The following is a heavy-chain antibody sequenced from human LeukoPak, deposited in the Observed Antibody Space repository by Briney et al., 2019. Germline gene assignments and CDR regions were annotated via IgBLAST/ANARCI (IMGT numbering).Heavy chain of an antibody. CDR1: GGSISSGGYY. V-gene: IGHV4-31*03. D-gene: IGHD4-11*01. CDR3: ARSPRTTVATNWFDP. Sequence: PSETLSLTCTVSGGSISSGGYYWSWIRQHPGKGLEWIGYIYYSGSTYYNPSLKSRVTISVDTSKNQFSLKLSSVTAADTAVYYCARSPRTTVATNWFDPWGQGTLVTVSS. CDR2: IYYSGST. J-gene: IGHJ5*02.